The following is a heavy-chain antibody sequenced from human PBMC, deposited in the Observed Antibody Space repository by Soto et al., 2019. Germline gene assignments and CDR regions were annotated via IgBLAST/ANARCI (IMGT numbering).Heavy chain of an antibody. Sequence: GXSVKVSCKASVYTFTGYAMHWVRQAPGQRLEWMGWINAGNGNTKYSQKFQGRVTITRDTSASTAYMELSSLRSEDTAVYYCARESRPGQASYYYDSSGYPDYWGQGTLVTVSS. CDR3: ARESRPGQASYYYDSSGYPDY. CDR1: VYTFTGYA. D-gene: IGHD3-22*01. CDR2: INAGNGNT. J-gene: IGHJ4*02. V-gene: IGHV1-3*01.